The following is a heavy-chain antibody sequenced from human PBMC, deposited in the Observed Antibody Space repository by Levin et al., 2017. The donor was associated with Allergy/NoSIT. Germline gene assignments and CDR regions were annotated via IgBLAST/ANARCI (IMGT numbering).Heavy chain of an antibody. D-gene: IGHD5-18*01. V-gene: IGHV4-4*02. CDR3: ARDTAMVTADAFDI. CDR1: GGSISSSNW. Sequence: ASETLSLTCAVSGGSISSSNWWSWVRQPPGKGLEWIGEIYHSGSTNYNPSLKSRVTISVDKSKNQFSLKLSSVTAADTAVYYCARDTAMVTADAFDIWGQGTMVTVSS. J-gene: IGHJ3*02. CDR2: IYHSGST.